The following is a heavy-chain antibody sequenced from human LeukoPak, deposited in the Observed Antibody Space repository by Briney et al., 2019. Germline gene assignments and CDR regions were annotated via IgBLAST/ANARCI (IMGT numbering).Heavy chain of an antibody. J-gene: IGHJ4*02. Sequence: GGSLRLSCVTSGFRFSSYWMSWVRQAPGKGLEWVANIKKDGSEKYYVDAVKGRFTISRDNAKTSLYLQMNSLRAEDTAVYYCARDLSGVTGYTYGRGIDYWGQGTLVTVSS. CDR3: ARDLSGVTGYTYGRGIDY. CDR2: IKKDGSEK. D-gene: IGHD5-18*01. CDR1: GFRFSSYW. V-gene: IGHV3-7*01.